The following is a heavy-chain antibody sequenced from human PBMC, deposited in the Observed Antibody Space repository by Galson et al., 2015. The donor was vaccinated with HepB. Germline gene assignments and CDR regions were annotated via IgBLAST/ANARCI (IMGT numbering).Heavy chain of an antibody. CDR1: GFTFSSYS. CDR2: ISSGSSYI. J-gene: IGHJ4*02. V-gene: IGHV3-21*01. D-gene: IGHD3-22*01. CDR3: AKAGYYFDSSGDYWVDY. Sequence: SLRLSCAASGFTFSSYSMNWVRQAPGKGLEWVSSISSGSSYIYYADSVKGRFTISGDNAKSSLFLQMDSLRAEDTAVYYCAKAGYYFDSSGDYWVDYWGQGTLVTVSS.